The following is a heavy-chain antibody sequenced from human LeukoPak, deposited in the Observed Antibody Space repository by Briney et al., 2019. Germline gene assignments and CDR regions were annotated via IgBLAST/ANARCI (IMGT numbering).Heavy chain of an antibody. CDR1: GGSISSTNW. Sequence: SGTLSLTCGVSGGSISSTNWCSGFRQPPGQGLEWIGEISLSGLTNYNPSLKSRVTMSLDKSKNHLSLNLTSVTAADTAVYYCLNESGAFCPLGYSGQGTLVTVSS. CDR3: LNESGAFCPLGY. V-gene: IGHV4-4*02. J-gene: IGHJ4*02. CDR2: ISLSGLT. D-gene: IGHD1-26*01.